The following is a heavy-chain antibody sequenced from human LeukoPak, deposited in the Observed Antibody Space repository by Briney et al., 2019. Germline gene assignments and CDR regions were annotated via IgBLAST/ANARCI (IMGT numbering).Heavy chain of an antibody. CDR1: GFTLSTYW. CDR2: IDSDGDSP. J-gene: IGHJ4*02. CDR3: ARGGRYYDSSGYSDY. Sequence: GGSLRLSCAASGFTLSTYWMYWVRHAPGKGLVWVSRIDSDGDSPSYADSVKGRFTISRDNAMNTLYLQMNSLRAEDTAVYYCARGGRYYDSSGYSDYWGQGTLVTVSS. V-gene: IGHV3-74*01. D-gene: IGHD3-22*01.